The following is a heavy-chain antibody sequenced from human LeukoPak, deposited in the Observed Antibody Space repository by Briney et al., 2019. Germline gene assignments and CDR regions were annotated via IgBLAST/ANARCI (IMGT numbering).Heavy chain of an antibody. D-gene: IGHD3-10*01. CDR3: VKGRYYYGAGATV. CDR1: GFTFSSYA. V-gene: IGHV3-64D*06. Sequence: GGSLRLSCSASGFTFSSYAMHWVRQAPGKGLEYVSAISSKGGSTYYADSVKGRFTISRDNSKNTLFLQMSSLRAEDTAVYYCVKGRYYYGAGATVWGQGTLVTVSS. CDR2: ISSKGGST. J-gene: IGHJ4*02.